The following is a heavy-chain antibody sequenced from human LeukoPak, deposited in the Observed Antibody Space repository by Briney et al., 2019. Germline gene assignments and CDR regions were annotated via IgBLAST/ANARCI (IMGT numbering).Heavy chain of an antibody. CDR2: INHSGST. Sequence: KPSETLSLTCAVYGGSFSGYYWSWIRQPPGKGLEWVGEINHSGSTNYNPSLKSRVTISVDTSKNQFSLKLSSATAADTAVYYCARGRDFWSGYYRSRWFDPWGQGTLVTVSS. D-gene: IGHD3-3*01. CDR1: GGSFSGYY. J-gene: IGHJ5*02. V-gene: IGHV4-34*01. CDR3: ARGRDFWSGYYRSRWFDP.